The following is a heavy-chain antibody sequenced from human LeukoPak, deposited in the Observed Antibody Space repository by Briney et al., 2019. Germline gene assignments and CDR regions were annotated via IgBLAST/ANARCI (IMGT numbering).Heavy chain of an antibody. CDR3: EAYCGGDCYPIDAFDI. J-gene: IGHJ3*02. V-gene: IGHV4-34*01. CDR1: GGSFSGYY. D-gene: IGHD2-21*02. Sequence: SETLSLTCAVYGGSFSGYYWSWIRQPPGKGLEWIGEINHSGSTNYNPSLKSRVTISVDTSKNQFSLKLSSVTAADTAVYYCEAYCGGDCYPIDAFDIWGQGTMITVSS. CDR2: INHSGST.